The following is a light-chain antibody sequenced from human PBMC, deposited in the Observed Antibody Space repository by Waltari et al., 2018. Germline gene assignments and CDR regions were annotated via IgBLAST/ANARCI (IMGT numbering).Light chain of an antibody. CDR1: RSDIGYYNF. CDR3: ASYTSANTVL. J-gene: IGLJ2*01. V-gene: IGLV2-14*03. Sequence: QSGLTQPASVSGSPGQSITISCTGTRSDIGYYNFVSWYQQHPGKAPKLVISDVSRWPSGVSHRFSGSKSGNTASLTISGLQAEDEAAYYCASYTSANTVLFGGGTKVTVL. CDR2: DVS.